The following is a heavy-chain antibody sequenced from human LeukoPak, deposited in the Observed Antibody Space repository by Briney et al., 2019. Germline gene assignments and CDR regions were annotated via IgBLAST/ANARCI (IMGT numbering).Heavy chain of an antibody. J-gene: IGHJ6*03. CDR1: GYTFTRYY. D-gene: IGHD3-16*01. Sequence: ASVKVSCKASGYTFTRYYMHWVRQAPGQGLEWMGIINPSGGSTSYAQKFQGRVTMTRDTSISTAYMELSRLRSDDTAVYYCARAGGRLRQTRGYYMDVWGKGTTVTVSS. CDR2: INPSGGST. V-gene: IGHV1-46*01. CDR3: ARAGGRLRQTRGYYMDV.